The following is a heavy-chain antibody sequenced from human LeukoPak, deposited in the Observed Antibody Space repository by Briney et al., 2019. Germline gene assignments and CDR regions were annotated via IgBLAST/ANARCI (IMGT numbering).Heavy chain of an antibody. D-gene: IGHD2-2*01. Sequence: GGSLRLSCAASGFTVSSNYMSWVRQAPGKGLEWVSVIYSGGSTYYADSVKGRFTISRDNSKNTLYLQMNSLRAGDTAVYYCARGPAAMQHAFDIWGQGTMVTVSS. J-gene: IGHJ3*02. CDR2: IYSGGST. CDR1: GFTVSSNY. CDR3: ARGPAAMQHAFDI. V-gene: IGHV3-66*01.